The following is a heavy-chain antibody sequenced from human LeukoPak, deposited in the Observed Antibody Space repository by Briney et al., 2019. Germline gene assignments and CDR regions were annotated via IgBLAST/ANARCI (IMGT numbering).Heavy chain of an antibody. V-gene: IGHV4-61*02. CDR2: IYTSGST. D-gene: IGHD3-22*01. CDR1: GGSISSGSYY. CDR3: ARHRGVVVILDY. Sequence: PSQTLSLTCTVSGGSISSGSYYWSWIRQPAGKGLEWIGRIYTSGSTYYNPSLKSRVTISVDTSKNQFSLKLSSVTAADTAVYYCARHRGVVVILDYWGQGALVTVSS. J-gene: IGHJ4*02.